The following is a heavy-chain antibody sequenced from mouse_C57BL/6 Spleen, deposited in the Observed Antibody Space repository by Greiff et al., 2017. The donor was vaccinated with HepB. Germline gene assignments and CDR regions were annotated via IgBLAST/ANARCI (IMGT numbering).Heavy chain of an antibody. D-gene: IGHD2-5*01. Sequence: QVHVKQPGAELVKPGASVKMSCKASGYTFTSYWITWVKQRPGQGLEWIGDIYPGSGSTNYNEKFKSKATLTVDTSSSTAYMQLSSLTSEDSAVYYCAREGDYSNYFDYWGQGTTLTVSS. CDR3: AREGDYSNYFDY. V-gene: IGHV1-55*01. J-gene: IGHJ2*01. CDR2: IYPGSGST. CDR1: GYTFTSYW.